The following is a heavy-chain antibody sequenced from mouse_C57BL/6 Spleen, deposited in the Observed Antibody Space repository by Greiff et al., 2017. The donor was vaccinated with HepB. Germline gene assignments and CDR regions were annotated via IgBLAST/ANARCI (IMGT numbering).Heavy chain of an antibody. J-gene: IGHJ4*01. CDR1: GFNIKDYY. V-gene: IGHV14-1*01. D-gene: IGHD2-4*01. Sequence: EVQLQESGAELVRPGASVKLSCTASGFNIKDYYMHWVKQRPEQGLEWIGRIDPEDGDTEYAPKFQGKATMTADTSSNTAYLQLSSLTSEDSAVYFCASGGDYEDYAMDYWGQGTSVTVSS. CDR3: ASGGDYEDYAMDY. CDR2: IDPEDGDT.